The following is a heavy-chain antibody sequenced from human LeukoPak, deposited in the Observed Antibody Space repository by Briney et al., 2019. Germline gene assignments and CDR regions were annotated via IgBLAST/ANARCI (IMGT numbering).Heavy chain of an antibody. D-gene: IGHD1-26*01. Sequence: ASVKVSCKINGYTLTELSMHWVRQGPGKGLEWMGGFDPQYGETIYAQKFQGRLTMTKDTSTNTAYMELSSLRSQDTAVYYCATDRRGNYYSHASDFWGQGTMVTISS. V-gene: IGHV1-24*01. CDR2: FDPQYGET. J-gene: IGHJ3*01. CDR3: ATDRRGNYYSHASDF. CDR1: GYTLTELS.